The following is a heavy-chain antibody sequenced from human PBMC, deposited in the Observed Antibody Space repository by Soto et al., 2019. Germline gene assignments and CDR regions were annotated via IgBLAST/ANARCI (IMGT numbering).Heavy chain of an antibody. J-gene: IGHJ6*02. D-gene: IGHD3-10*01. CDR2: IYYSGST. Sequence: QVQLQESGPGLVKPSQTLSLTCTVSGGSISSGGYYWSWIRQHPGKGLEWIGYIYYSGSTYYNPYLRGRATISVDTAKNQCSLQLTSVTAADTAVYYCASTLLWFGEKEVGYYYCMDVWGQGTTVTVSS. CDR3: ASTLLWFGEKEVGYYYCMDV. V-gene: IGHV4-31*03. CDR1: GGSISSGGYY.